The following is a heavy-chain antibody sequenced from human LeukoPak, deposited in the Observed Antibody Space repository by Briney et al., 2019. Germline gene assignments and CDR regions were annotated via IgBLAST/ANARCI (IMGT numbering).Heavy chain of an antibody. D-gene: IGHD6-13*01. J-gene: IGHJ5*02. CDR3: ARGRNRAWYT. Sequence: SETLSLTCTVSGDSISGDYWSWIRQPAGKGLEWIGRIYSTGRTNYNPSLKSRVTMSVDTSKNQFSLKLSAVTAADTALYYCARGRNRAWYTWGQGTLVTVSS. CDR1: GDSISGDY. CDR2: IYSTGRT. V-gene: IGHV4-4*07.